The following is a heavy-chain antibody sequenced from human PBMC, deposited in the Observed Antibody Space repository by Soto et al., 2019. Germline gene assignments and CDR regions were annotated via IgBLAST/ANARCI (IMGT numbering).Heavy chain of an antibody. Sequence: SETLSLTCTVSGGSISSGGYYWSWIRQHPGKGLEWIGYIYYSGSTYYNPSLKSRVTISVDTSKNHFSLKLSSVTAADTAVYYCAGSLWFGGLWYGMDVWGRGTTVTVSS. CDR1: GGSISSGGYY. J-gene: IGHJ6*02. D-gene: IGHD3-10*01. V-gene: IGHV4-31*03. CDR3: AGSLWFGGLWYGMDV. CDR2: IYYSGST.